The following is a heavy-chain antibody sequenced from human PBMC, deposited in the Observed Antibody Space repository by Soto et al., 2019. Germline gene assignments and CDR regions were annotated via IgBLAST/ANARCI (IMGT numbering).Heavy chain of an antibody. CDR3: ARGRWLRSSFDY. J-gene: IGHJ4*02. CDR1: GGSFSGYY. CDR2: INHSGST. V-gene: IGHV4-34*01. Sequence: QVQLQQWGAGLLKPSETLSLTCAVYGGSFSGYYWSWIRQPPGKGLEWIGEINHSGSTNYNPSLKSRVTISVDPSKRQFSLKLSSVTAAATAVYYCARGRWLRSSFDYWGQGTLVTVSS. D-gene: IGHD5-12*01.